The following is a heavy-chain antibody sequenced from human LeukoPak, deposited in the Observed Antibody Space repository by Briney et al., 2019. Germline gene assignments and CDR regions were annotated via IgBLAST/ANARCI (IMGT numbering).Heavy chain of an antibody. Sequence: ASVKVSCKASGYTFTSYGISWVRQAPGQGLEWMGWISAYNGNTNYAQKLQGRVTMTTDTSTSTAYMELRSLRSDGTAVYYCARDRVTSYDNWFDPWGQGTLVTVSS. V-gene: IGHV1-18*01. CDR3: ARDRVTSYDNWFDP. CDR1: GYTFTSYG. D-gene: IGHD2/OR15-2a*01. J-gene: IGHJ5*02. CDR2: ISAYNGNT.